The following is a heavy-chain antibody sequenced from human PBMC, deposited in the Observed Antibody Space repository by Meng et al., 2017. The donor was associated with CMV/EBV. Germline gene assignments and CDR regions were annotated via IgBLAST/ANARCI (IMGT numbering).Heavy chain of an antibody. CDR3: ANLAGGVPAANY. CDR2: IRYVGSNK. J-gene: IGHJ4*02. Sequence: SLKISCTASGFTFSNYEMNWVRQAPGKGLEWVAFIRYVGSNKYYADSVKGRFTISRDNSKNTLYLQMNSLRAEDTAVYYCANLAGGVPAANYWGQGTLVTVSS. V-gene: IGHV3-30*02. CDR1: GFTFSNYE. D-gene: IGHD2-2*01.